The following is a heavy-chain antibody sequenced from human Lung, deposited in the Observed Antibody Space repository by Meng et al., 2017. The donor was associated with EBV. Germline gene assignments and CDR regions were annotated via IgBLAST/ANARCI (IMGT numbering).Heavy chain of an antibody. CDR2: INHSGST. V-gene: IGHV4-34*01. Sequence: QGQQPQGGHGLLKPSETLSPTCAVYGGSFSGYYWSWIRQPPGKGLEWIGEINHSGSTNYNPSLKSRVTISVDTSKNQFSLKLSSVTAADTAVYYCARALFDYYDSSGYYDYWGQGTLVTVSS. J-gene: IGHJ4*02. CDR1: GGSFSGYY. D-gene: IGHD3-22*01. CDR3: ARALFDYYDSSGYYDY.